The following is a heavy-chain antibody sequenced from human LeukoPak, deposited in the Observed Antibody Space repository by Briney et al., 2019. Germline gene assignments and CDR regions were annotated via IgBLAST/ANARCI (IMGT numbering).Heavy chain of an antibody. J-gene: IGHJ4*02. D-gene: IGHD3-3*01. CDR1: GGSISSSSYY. CDR3: ARASTVNDFWSGSIMHYFDY. V-gene: IGHV4-39*07. Sequence: SGTLSLTCTVSGGSISSSSYYWGWIRQPPGKGLEWIGSIYYSGSTYYNPSLKSRVTISVDTSKNQFSLKLSSVTAADTAVYYCARASTVNDFWSGSIMHYFDYWGQGTLVTVSS. CDR2: IYYSGST.